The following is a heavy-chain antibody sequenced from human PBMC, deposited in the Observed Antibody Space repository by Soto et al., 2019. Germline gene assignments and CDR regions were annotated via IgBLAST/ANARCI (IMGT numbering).Heavy chain of an antibody. V-gene: IGHV3-74*01. CDR3: VRESSSLTTFGFDY. J-gene: IGHJ4*02. CDR2: ISSGGSVT. D-gene: IGHD3-10*02. CDR1: GFTFSSCA. Sequence: PGGSLRLSCAASGFTFSSCAMSWVRQAQGKGLVWVSRISSGGSVTTYADSVTGRFTISRDNAKNTLYLQMNALRAEDTAVYYCVRESSSLTTFGFDYWGRGTLVTVSS.